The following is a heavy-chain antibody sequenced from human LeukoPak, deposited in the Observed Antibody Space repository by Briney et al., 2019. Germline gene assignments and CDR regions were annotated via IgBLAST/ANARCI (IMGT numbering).Heavy chain of an antibody. V-gene: IGHV5-51*01. J-gene: IGHJ5*02. CDR3: ARAYYYDSSGPSSGYWFDP. CDR1: GYSFTSYW. D-gene: IGHD3-22*01. CDR2: IYPGDSDT. Sequence: PGESLKISCKGSGYSFTSYWIGWVRQMPGEGLEWMGVIYPGDSDTRYSPSFQGQVTISADKSISTAYLQWSSLKASDTAMYYCARAYYYDSSGPSSGYWFDPWGQGTLVTVSS.